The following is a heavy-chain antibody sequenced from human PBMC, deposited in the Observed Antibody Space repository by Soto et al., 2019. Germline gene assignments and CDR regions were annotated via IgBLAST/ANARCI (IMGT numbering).Heavy chain of an antibody. D-gene: IGHD1-20*01. CDR2: INAGNGNT. CDR1: GYTFTIYA. V-gene: IGHV1-3*01. Sequence: ASVNVSCKASGYTFTIYAMHWVRQAPGQRLEWMGWINAGNGNTKYSQKFQGRVTITRDTSASTAYMELSSLRSEDTAVYYCARGITLPTPLDYWGQGTLVTVS. J-gene: IGHJ4*02. CDR3: ARGITLPTPLDY.